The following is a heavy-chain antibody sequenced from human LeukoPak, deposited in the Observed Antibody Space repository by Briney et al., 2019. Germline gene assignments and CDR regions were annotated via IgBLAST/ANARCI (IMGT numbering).Heavy chain of an antibody. D-gene: IGHD3-22*01. CDR2: IIPIFGTA. CDR3: ARDKSYYDSSAPPGTIDP. Sequence: SVKVSCKASGGTFSSYAISWVRQAPGQGLEWMGGIIPIFGTANYAQKFQGRVTITADESTSTAYMELSSLRSEDTAVYYCARDKSYYDSSAPPGTIDPWGQGTLVTVSS. J-gene: IGHJ5*02. V-gene: IGHV1-69*13. CDR1: GGTFSSYA.